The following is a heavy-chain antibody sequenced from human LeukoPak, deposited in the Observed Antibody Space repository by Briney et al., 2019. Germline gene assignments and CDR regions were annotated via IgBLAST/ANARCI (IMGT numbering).Heavy chain of an antibody. CDR1: GGTFSSYA. CDR3: ARRLVDTAMEYYYYGMDV. V-gene: IGHV1-69*04. J-gene: IGHJ6*02. Sequence: GASVKVSCKASGGTFSSYAISWVRQAPGLGLEWMGRIIPILGIANYAQKFQGRVTITADKSTSTAYMELSSLRSEDTAVYYCARRLVDTAMEYYYYGMDVWGQGTTVTVSS. CDR2: IIPILGIA. D-gene: IGHD5-18*01.